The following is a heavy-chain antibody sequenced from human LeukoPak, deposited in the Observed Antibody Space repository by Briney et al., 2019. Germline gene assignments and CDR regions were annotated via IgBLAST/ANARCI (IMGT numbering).Heavy chain of an antibody. Sequence: GGSLRLSCAVSGFTFSNAWMSWVRQAPGKGLEWVGRIKSKTDGGATDYAAPVKGRFTISRDDSKSTLYLQMNSLKTEDTAVYYCTRDTGYSSSWYMYYFDYWGQGTLVTVSS. D-gene: IGHD6-13*01. CDR2: IKSKTDGGAT. CDR1: GFTFSNAW. V-gene: IGHV3-15*01. J-gene: IGHJ4*02. CDR3: TRDTGYSSSWYMYYFDY.